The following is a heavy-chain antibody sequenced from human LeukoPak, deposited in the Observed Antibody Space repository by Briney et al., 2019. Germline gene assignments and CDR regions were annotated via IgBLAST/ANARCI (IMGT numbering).Heavy chain of an antibody. CDR2: ISSWGSNQ. J-gene: IGHJ6*02. D-gene: IGHD1-26*01. CDR3: AKYGSGNYIHYYGMDV. V-gene: IGHV3-30*18. CDR1: GFIFSIFG. Sequence: GGPLRLSCAASGFIFSIFGMHGVREAPGRGLEWVAVISSWGSNQYYADSVKGRFTISRENPKTTLYLQMNSLRAEDPAVYSCAKYGSGNYIHYYGMDVWGQGTTVTVSS.